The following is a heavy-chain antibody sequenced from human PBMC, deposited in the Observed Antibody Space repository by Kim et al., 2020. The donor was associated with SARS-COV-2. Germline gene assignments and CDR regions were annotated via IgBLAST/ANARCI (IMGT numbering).Heavy chain of an antibody. CDR3: ARGLVITDGGTDY. J-gene: IGHJ4*02. CDR1: GFTFSSYS. D-gene: IGHD3-9*01. CDR2: ISSSSSYI. V-gene: IGHV3-21*01. Sequence: GGSLRLSCAASGFTFSSYSMNWVRQAPGKGLEWVSSISSSSSYIYYADSVKGRFTISRDNAKNSLYLQMNSLRAEDTAVYYCARGLVITDGGTDYWGQGTLVTVSS.